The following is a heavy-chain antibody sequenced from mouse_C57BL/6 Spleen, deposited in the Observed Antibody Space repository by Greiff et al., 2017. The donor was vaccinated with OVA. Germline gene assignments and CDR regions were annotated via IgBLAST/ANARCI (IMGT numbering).Heavy chain of an antibody. CDR3: ARTGYYGSSYENDAMDY. V-gene: IGHV1-82*01. Sequence: QVQLKQSGPELVKPGASVKISCKASGYAFSSSWMNWVKQRPGKGLEWIGRIYPGDGDTNYTGKFKGKATLTADTSSSTAYSQLSSLTSEDSAVYFCARTGYYGSSYENDAMDYWGQGTSVTVSS. CDR1: GYAFSSSW. CDR2: IYPGDGDT. D-gene: IGHD1-1*01. J-gene: IGHJ4*01.